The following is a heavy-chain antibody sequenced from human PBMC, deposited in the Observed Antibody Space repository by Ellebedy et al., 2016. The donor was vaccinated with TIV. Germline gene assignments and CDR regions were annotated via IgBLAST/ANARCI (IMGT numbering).Heavy chain of an antibody. J-gene: IGHJ2*01. CDR3: ARASFYDVDLSGWYFDL. D-gene: IGHD3-10*02. Sequence: GGSLRLSCAASEFTVSYNYMNWVRQAPGKGPEWVSGIYTDDSTDYADSVKGRFTISRDNSKNTLYLQMNSLRTEDTVVYYCARASFYDVDLSGWYFDLWGRGTLITVSS. CDR2: IYTDDST. V-gene: IGHV3-66*01. CDR1: EFTVSYNY.